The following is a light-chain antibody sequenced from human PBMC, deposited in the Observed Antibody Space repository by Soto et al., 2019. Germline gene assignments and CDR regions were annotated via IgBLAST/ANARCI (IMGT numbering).Light chain of an antibody. J-gene: IGKJ4*01. V-gene: IGKV3-11*01. Sequence: EIVLTQSPATLSLSPGERATLSCRASQSVGSYLAWYQQKPGQAPGLLIYDASNRATGIPARFSGSGSGTDFTLTISSLEPEDFAVYYCQQRSNWLLTFGGGTKVEIK. CDR1: QSVGSY. CDR2: DAS. CDR3: QQRSNWLLT.